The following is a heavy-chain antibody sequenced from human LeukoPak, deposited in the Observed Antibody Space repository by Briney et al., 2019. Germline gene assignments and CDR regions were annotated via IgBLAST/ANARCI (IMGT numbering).Heavy chain of an antibody. CDR1: GGSISSYY. CDR2: IYYSGST. CDR3: AGAPDY. J-gene: IGHJ4*02. Sequence: SETLSLTCTVSGGSISSYYWSWIRQPPGKGLEWIGYIYYSGSTYYNPSLKSRVTISVDTSKNQFSLKLSSVTAADTAVYYCAGAPDYWGQGTLVTVSS. V-gene: IGHV4-59*06.